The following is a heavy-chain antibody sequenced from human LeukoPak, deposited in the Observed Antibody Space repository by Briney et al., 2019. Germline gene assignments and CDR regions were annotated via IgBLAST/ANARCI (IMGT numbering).Heavy chain of an antibody. J-gene: IGHJ4*02. V-gene: IGHV3-30-3*01. Sequence: PGGSLSLSCAASGFTFSSYAMHWVRHAPGKGMGWVAVISYDGSNKYYADSVKGRFTTSRDKSNNTRYLQMNSLRAEDTAVYYCARSRSHYDDSSGYEFYYWGQGTLVTVSS. CDR1: GFTFSSYA. CDR2: ISYDGSNK. CDR3: ARSRSHYDDSSGYEFYY. D-gene: IGHD3-22*01.